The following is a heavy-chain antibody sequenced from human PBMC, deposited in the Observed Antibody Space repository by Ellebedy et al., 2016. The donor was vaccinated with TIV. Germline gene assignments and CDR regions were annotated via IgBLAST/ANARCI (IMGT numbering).Heavy chain of an antibody. CDR1: GFTFSRSW. Sequence: GESLKISXAASGFTFSRSWMSWVRQAPGKGLEWVANVNQDGSEKYYVDSVKGRFTISRDNANNSYYLQMNSLRGDDTAIYYCARDGYHYAMDVWGQGTTVTVS. V-gene: IGHV3-7*01. CDR3: ARDGYHYAMDV. J-gene: IGHJ6*02. CDR2: VNQDGSEK. D-gene: IGHD3-16*01.